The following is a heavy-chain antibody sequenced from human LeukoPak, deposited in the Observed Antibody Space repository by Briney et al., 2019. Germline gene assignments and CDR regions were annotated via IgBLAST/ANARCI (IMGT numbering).Heavy chain of an antibody. D-gene: IGHD2-15*01. Sequence: GGSLRLSCSASGFTFSSYGMHWVRQAPGKGLEWVAFIRYDGSNKYYADSVKGRFTISRDNSKNTLYLQMNSLRAEDTAVYYCATQSGGYCSGGSCYSPLVAFDIWGQGTMVTVSS. CDR2: IRYDGSNK. CDR1: GFTFSSYG. V-gene: IGHV3-30*02. J-gene: IGHJ3*02. CDR3: ATQSGGYCSGGSCYSPLVAFDI.